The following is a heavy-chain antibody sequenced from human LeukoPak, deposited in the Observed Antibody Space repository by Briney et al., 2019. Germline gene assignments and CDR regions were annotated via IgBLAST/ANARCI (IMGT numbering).Heavy chain of an antibody. V-gene: IGHV4-59*01. CDR3: ARSGSSDYYGSGSYYLSFDY. D-gene: IGHD3-10*01. CDR2: IYYSGST. Sequence: SETLSLTGTVSGGSISRYYWSWIRQPPGKGLEWIGYIYYSGSTNYNPSLKSRVTISVDTSKNLSSLKLSSVTAADTAVYYCARSGSSDYYGSGSYYLSFDYWGQGTLVTVSS. CDR1: GGSISRYY. J-gene: IGHJ4*02.